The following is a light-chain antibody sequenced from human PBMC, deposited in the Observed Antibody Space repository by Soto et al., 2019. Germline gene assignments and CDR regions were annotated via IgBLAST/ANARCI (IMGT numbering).Light chain of an antibody. CDR3: SSYTSSSTLFV. CDR1: SSDVGGYNY. V-gene: IGLV2-14*01. CDR2: DVS. J-gene: IGLJ1*01. Sequence: QSVLTQPASVSGSPGQSITISCTGTSSDVGGYNYVSWYQQHPGKAPKLMIYDVSNRPSGVSNRFSGSKSGNTASLTISGLQAEDEADYYCSSYTSSSTLFVFGTGTEV.